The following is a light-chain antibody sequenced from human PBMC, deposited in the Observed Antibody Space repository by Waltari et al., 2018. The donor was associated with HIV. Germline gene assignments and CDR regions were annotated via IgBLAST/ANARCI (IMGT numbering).Light chain of an antibody. V-gene: IGLV1-47*01. J-gene: IGLJ2*01. CDR1: SSNIGSNY. CDR3: ATWDDTLSGHVV. Sequence: QSVLTQPPSASGNPGQRITISCSGSSSNIGSNYVYWYQQLPGTAPKLLIYRNNQRPSGVPDRFSGSKSGTSASLAISGLRSEDEADYYCATWDDTLSGHVVFGGGTKLNVL. CDR2: RNN.